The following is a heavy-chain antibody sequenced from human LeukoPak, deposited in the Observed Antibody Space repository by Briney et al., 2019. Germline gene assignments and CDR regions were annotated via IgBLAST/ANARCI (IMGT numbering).Heavy chain of an antibody. CDR3: ARTSGRQWRDAFDI. D-gene: IGHD6-19*01. V-gene: IGHV1-69*13. J-gene: IGHJ3*02. CDR1: GATFTSYA. CDR2: IIPIFGTA. Sequence: GASVKVSCKAFGATFTSYAIGWVRQAPGQGLGGMGGIIPIFGTANYAQKFQGRVTITADESTSTAYMELSSLRSEDTAVYYCARTSGRQWRDAFDIWGQGTMVTVSS.